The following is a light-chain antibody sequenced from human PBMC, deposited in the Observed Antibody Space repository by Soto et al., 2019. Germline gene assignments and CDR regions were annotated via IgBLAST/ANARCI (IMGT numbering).Light chain of an antibody. Sequence: QSALTQPASVSGSPGQSITISCTGTSSDVGGYNYVSWYQQHPGKAPKLMIYEVSNRPSGVSNRFSGSKSGNTASLTISGLQGEDVAVYYCSSYTSSSTVVFGGGTKLTVL. J-gene: IGLJ2*01. CDR1: SSDVGGYNY. CDR3: SSYTSSSTVV. CDR2: EVS. V-gene: IGLV2-14*01.